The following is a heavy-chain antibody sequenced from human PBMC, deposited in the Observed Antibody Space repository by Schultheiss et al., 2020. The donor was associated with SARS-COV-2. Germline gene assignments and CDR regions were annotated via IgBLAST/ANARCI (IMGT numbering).Heavy chain of an antibody. V-gene: IGHV4-31*03. CDR2: IYHSGYT. CDR3: ARDERVVPAAPWFDP. J-gene: IGHJ5*02. Sequence: SETLSLTCTVSGDSISSDGDYWTWIRQHPGKGLEWIGYIYHSGYTHYNPSLTSRVTISIDTSKNQFSVKLTSVTAADTAVYYCARDERVVPAAPWFDPWGQGTLVTVSS. CDR1: GDSISSDGDY. D-gene: IGHD2-2*01.